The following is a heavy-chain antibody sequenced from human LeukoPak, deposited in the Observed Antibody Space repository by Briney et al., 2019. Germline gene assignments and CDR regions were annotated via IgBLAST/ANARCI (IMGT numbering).Heavy chain of an antibody. J-gene: IGHJ4*02. V-gene: IGHV3-23*01. Sequence: GGSLRLACAPSGFTFSSYAMSWVRQAPGKGLEWVSAISGSGGSTYYADSVKGRFTISRDNSKNTLYLQMNSLRAEDTAVYYCAKDGLYYYGSGSPNYWGQGTLVTVSS. CDR2: ISGSGGST. CDR3: AKDGLYYYGSGSPNY. D-gene: IGHD3-10*01. CDR1: GFTFSSYA.